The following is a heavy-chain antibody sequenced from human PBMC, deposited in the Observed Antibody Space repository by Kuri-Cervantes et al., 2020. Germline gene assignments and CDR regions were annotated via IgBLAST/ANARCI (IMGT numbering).Heavy chain of an antibody. V-gene: IGHV1-8*01. Sequence: ASVKVSCKASGYTFTSYDINWVRQATGQGLEWMGWMNPNSGNTGYAQKFQGRVTMTRNTSISTAYMELSSLRSEDTAVYHCARGTYPRRVVPAARDYYGMDVWGQGTTVTVSS. CDR3: ARGTYPRRVVPAARDYYGMDV. CDR1: GYTFTSYD. J-gene: IGHJ6*02. CDR2: MNPNSGNT. D-gene: IGHD2-2*01.